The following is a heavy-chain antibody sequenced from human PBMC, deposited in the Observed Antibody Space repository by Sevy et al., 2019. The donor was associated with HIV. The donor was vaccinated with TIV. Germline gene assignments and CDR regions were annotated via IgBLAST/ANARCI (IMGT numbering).Heavy chain of an antibody. Sequence: GGSLRLSCAASGFTVSSNYMSWVRQAPGQGLEWVSVIYSGGSTYYADSVKGRFTISRDKSMNTLYLQMNSLRAEDTAVYYCASGGGYYYYYGMDVWGQGTTVTVSS. D-gene: IGHD3-16*01. CDR1: GFTVSSNY. V-gene: IGHV3-53*01. CDR2: IYSGGST. J-gene: IGHJ6*02. CDR3: ASGGGYYYYYGMDV.